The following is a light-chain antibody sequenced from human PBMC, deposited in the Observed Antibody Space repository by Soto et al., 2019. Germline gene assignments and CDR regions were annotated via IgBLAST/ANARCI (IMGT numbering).Light chain of an antibody. CDR3: QQYKSYST. V-gene: IGKV1-5*01. Sequence: DIQLTQSPSTLSASVGYRVTLTCRASQSLNTRLAWYQQRPGKAPKLLIYDASTLESGVPSRFSGGGSGTEFTLTINNLQPDDLATYICQQYKSYSTFGRGTKVDI. CDR2: DAS. CDR1: QSLNTR. J-gene: IGKJ1*01.